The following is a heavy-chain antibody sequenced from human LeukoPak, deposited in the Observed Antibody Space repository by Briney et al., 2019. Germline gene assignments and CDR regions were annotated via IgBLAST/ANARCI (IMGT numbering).Heavy chain of an antibody. CDR2: IYYSGST. D-gene: IGHD4-23*01. V-gene: IGHV4-59*08. Sequence: SSETLSLTCTVSGGSISSYYWSWIRQPPGKGLEWIGYIYYSGSTNYNYNPSLKSRVTISVDTSNNQFSLKLSSVTAADTAVYYCARGGTVTTVALWGQGTLVTVSS. J-gene: IGHJ4*02. CDR3: ARGGTVTTVAL. CDR1: GGSISSYY.